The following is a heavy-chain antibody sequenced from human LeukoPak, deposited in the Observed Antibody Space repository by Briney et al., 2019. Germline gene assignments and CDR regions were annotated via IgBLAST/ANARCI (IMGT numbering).Heavy chain of an antibody. D-gene: IGHD3-16*01. CDR1: GGSLSNYY. J-gene: IGHJ5*02. V-gene: IGHV4-59*01. CDR3: ARAGGNRFDP. CDR2: IYYRGST. Sequence: SETLSLTCTVSGGSLSNYYWSWIRQYPGQGLEWIGYIYYRGSTTYHPSLKSRVTISVGPSNNQFSLKLPSVTAARPAVYYCARAGGNRFDPWGQGILVTVSS.